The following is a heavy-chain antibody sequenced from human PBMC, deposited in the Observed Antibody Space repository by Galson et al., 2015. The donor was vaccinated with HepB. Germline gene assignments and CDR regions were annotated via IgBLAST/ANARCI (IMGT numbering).Heavy chain of an antibody. CDR3: ARGASYYDWTGNPDEKYCGMDV. D-gene: IGHD3-22*01. V-gene: IGHV3-74*01. Sequence: SLRLSCATSGFSFSSFWMNWVRQVPGKGLLWVSRISRGGNTRNYADSVEGRFTISRDNANNALYLEMNSLRAEDTAVYYCARGASYYDWTGNPDEKYCGMDVWGQGTTVIVSS. CDR1: GFSFSSFW. CDR2: ISRGGNTR. J-gene: IGHJ6*02.